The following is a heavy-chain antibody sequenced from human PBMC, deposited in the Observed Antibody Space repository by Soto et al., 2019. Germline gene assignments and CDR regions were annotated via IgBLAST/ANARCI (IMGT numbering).Heavy chain of an antibody. Sequence: GASVKVSCKASGGTFSSYAISWVRQAPGQGLEWMGGIIPIFGTANYAQKFQGRVTITADESTSTAYMELSSLRSEDTAVYYCAREGRGRNWNYGLGDAFDIWGQGTMVTVSS. CDR1: GGTFSSYA. D-gene: IGHD1-7*01. CDR2: IIPIFGTA. CDR3: AREGRGRNWNYGLGDAFDI. J-gene: IGHJ3*02. V-gene: IGHV1-69*13.